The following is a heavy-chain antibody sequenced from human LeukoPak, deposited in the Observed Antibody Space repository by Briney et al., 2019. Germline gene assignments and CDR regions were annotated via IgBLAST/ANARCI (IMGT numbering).Heavy chain of an antibody. CDR3: ARIGWNYYDSSGYYPDY. V-gene: IGHV4-39*01. CDR2: IYYSGST. CDR1: GGSISSSSYY. Sequence: SETLSLTCTVSGGSISSSSYYWGWTRQPPGKGLEWIGSIYYSGSTYYNPSLKSRVTISVDTSKNQFSLKLSSVTAADTAVYYCARIGWNYYDSSGYYPDYWGQGTLVTVSS. D-gene: IGHD3-22*01. J-gene: IGHJ4*02.